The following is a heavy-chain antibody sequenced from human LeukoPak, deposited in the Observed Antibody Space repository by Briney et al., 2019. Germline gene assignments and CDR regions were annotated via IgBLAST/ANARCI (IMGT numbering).Heavy chain of an antibody. CDR2: ISGSGGST. CDR1: GFTFSSYG. J-gene: IGHJ6*02. CDR3: AKDGDSSGWYLIHYYGMDV. Sequence: GGSLGLSCAASGFTFSSYGMHWVRQAPGKGLEWVSAISGSGGSTYYADSVKGRFTISRDNSKNTLYLQMNSLRAEDTAVYYCAKDGDSSGWYLIHYYGMDVWGQGTTVTVSS. D-gene: IGHD6-19*01. V-gene: IGHV3-23*01.